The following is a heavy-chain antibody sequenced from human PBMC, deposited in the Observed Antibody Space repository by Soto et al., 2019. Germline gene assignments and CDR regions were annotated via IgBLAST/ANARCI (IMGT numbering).Heavy chain of an antibody. CDR3: ARDGKYRGSSSGKRDNYYYYGMDV. CDR2: INPSGGSR. J-gene: IGHJ6*02. D-gene: IGHD6-6*01. Sequence: GASVKVSCKASGYTFTSYYMHWVRQAPGQGLEWMGIINPSGGSRSYAQKFQGRGTMTRDTPTSTVYMELSSLRSEDTAVYYCARDGKYRGSSSGKRDNYYYYGMDVWGQGTTVTVSS. CDR1: GYTFTSYY. V-gene: IGHV1-46*01.